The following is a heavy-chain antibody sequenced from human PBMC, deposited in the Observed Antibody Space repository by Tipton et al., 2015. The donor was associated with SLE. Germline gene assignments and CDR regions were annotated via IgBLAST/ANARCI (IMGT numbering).Heavy chain of an antibody. D-gene: IGHD2-21*02. J-gene: IGHJ3*02. Sequence: TLSLTCAVSGYSISSGYYWGWIRQPPGKGLEWIGSIYHSGSTYYNPSLKSRVTISVDTSKNQFSLRLSSVTAADTAVYYCARPFTYCGGDCSPFAFDIWGQGTLVTVSS. CDR3: ARPFTYCGGDCSPFAFDI. CDR1: GYSISSGYY. CDR2: IYHSGST. V-gene: IGHV4-38-2*01.